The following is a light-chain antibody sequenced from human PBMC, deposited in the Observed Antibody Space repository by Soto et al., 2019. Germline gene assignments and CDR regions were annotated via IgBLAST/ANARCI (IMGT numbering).Light chain of an antibody. V-gene: IGLV2-14*01. CDR3: SSYSSSSSLYV. Sequence: QSVLTQPASVSGSPGQSITISCTGTSSDIGAYNYVSWYQQHPGKAPKVMIYKVSNRPSGVSNRFSGSKSANTASLTISGLQAEDEADYYCSSYSSSSSLYVFGTGTKVT. J-gene: IGLJ1*01. CDR1: SSDIGAYNY. CDR2: KVS.